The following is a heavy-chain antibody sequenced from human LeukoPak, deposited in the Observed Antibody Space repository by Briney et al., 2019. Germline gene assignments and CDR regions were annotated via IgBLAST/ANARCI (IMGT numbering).Heavy chain of an antibody. CDR3: AKGVVATFDVFDI. CDR1: EFTFEDYA. D-gene: IGHD2-15*01. CDR2: ISWNSGRI. Sequence: SLSLPCAASEFTFEDYAMPGAGHATGKGMEWSSGISWNSGRIRYADPVQSRVTISRHNANSSVYLQMYSLRGVDTALYYWAKGVVATFDVFDILGQGTMVTVSS. J-gene: IGHJ3*02. V-gene: IGHV3-9*01.